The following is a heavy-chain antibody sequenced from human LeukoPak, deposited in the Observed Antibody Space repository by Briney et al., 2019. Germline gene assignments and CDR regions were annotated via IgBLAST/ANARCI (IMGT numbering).Heavy chain of an antibody. CDR3: ARGAPSWIQLWSANFDY. D-gene: IGHD5-18*01. V-gene: IGHV4-30-4*08. J-gene: IGHJ4*02. Sequence: SQTPSLTCTVSGGSISSGDYYWSWIRQPPGKGLEWIGYIYYSGSTYYNPSLKSRVTISVDTSKNQFSLKLSSVTAADTAVYYCARGAPSWIQLWSANFDYWGQGTLVTVSS. CDR1: GGSISSGDYY. CDR2: IYYSGST.